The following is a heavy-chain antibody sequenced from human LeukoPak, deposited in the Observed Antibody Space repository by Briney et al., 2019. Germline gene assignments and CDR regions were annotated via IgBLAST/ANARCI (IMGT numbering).Heavy chain of an antibody. CDR2: ISYDGSNK. CDR3: ARDSVGATNSFDS. V-gene: IGHV3-30-3*01. J-gene: IGHJ4*02. D-gene: IGHD1-26*01. Sequence: GGSLRLSCAASGFTFSSYAMHWVRQAPGKGLEWVAVISYDGSNKYYADSVKGRFTISRDNSKNTLYLQMNSLRAEDTAVYYCARDSVGATNSFDSWGPGNLVTASP. CDR1: GFTFSSYA.